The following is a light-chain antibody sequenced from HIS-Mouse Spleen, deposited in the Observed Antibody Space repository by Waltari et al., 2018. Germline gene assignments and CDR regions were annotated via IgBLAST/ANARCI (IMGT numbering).Light chain of an antibody. CDR3: YSTDSSGNHRV. V-gene: IGLV3-10*01. CDR2: EDS. CDR1: ALPKKS. J-gene: IGLJ2*01. Sequence: SYELTQPPSVSVSPGQTARITCPGDALPKKSSYWYHQKSGQAPVLVIYEDSKRPSGIPERFSGSSSGTMATLTISGAKVEDEADYYCYSTDSSGNHRVFGGGTKLTVL.